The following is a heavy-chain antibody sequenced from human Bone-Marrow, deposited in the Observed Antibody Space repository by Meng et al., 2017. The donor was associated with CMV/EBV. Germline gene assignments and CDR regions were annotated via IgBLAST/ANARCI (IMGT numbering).Heavy chain of an antibody. CDR3: ARPSGSYMTIDY. V-gene: IGHV5-51*01. CDR2: IYPGDSDT. Sequence: GGSLRLSRKGSGYSFTSYWIGWVRQMPGKGLEWMGIIYPGDSDTRYSPSFQGQVTISADKSISTAYLQWCSLKASDTAMYYCARPSGSYMTIDYWGQGTLVTVSS. CDR1: GYSFTSYW. D-gene: IGHD1-26*01. J-gene: IGHJ4*02.